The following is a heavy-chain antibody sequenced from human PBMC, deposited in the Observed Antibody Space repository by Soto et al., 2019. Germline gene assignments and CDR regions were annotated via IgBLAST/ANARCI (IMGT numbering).Heavy chain of an antibody. D-gene: IGHD3-22*01. CDR2: INSDGSSA. V-gene: IGHV3-74*01. CDR3: TIDPGTGYYDSSGYYYD. Sequence: EVQLVESGGGLVQPGGSLRLSCAASGFTLSYYWMHWVRQAPGKGLVWVSRINSDGSSATYADSVKSRFTISRDNAKNTLYLQMNSLRVEDTAVYYCTIDPGTGYYDSSGYYYDWGPGTLVTVSS. CDR1: GFTLSYYW. J-gene: IGHJ4*02.